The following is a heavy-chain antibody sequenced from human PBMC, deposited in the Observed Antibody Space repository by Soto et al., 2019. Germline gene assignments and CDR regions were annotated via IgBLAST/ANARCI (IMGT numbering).Heavy chain of an antibody. J-gene: IGHJ4*02. CDR3: ARIPKGTSGSYWYYFDN. V-gene: IGHV2-26*01. D-gene: IGHD3-22*01. Sequence: QVTLKESGPVLVKPTETLTLTCTVSGFSLINTRLGVSWIRQPPGKALEWLGHIFSNDEKLYSTSLKSRLTISKDTSKSQVVLTMINMDPVDTATYYCARIPKGTSGSYWYYFDNWGQGSLVIVSS. CDR1: GFSLINTRLG. CDR2: IFSNDEK.